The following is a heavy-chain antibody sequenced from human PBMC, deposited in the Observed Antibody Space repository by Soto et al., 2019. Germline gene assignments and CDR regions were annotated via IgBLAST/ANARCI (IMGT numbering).Heavy chain of an antibody. CDR1: GFTVSRNF. CDR2: IYSAGDT. D-gene: IGHD4-17*01. J-gene: IGHJ3*02. Sequence: EVQLVESGGGLIQSGGSLRLSCAASGFTVSRNFMSWVRQAPGKGLEWVSLIYSAGDTSYADFVKGRFIISRDTSKNTLYLQMNSLRAEDTAIYYCAGVYGDFAFDAFDIWGQGTMVTVSS. CDR3: AGVYGDFAFDAFDI. V-gene: IGHV3-53*01.